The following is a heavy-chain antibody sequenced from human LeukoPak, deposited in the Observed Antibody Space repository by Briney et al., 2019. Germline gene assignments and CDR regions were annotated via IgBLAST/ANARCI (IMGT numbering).Heavy chain of an antibody. V-gene: IGHV4-30-2*01. J-gene: IGHJ4*02. CDR3: ARGKSGSYYSSFDY. Sequence: PSQTLSLTCTVSGGSISSGGYYWSWIRQPPGKGLEWIGEINHSGSTNYNPSLKSRVTISVDTSKNQFSLKLSSVTAADTAVYYCARGKSGSYYSSFDYWGQGTLVTVSS. D-gene: IGHD1-26*01. CDR1: GGSISSGGYY. CDR2: INHSGST.